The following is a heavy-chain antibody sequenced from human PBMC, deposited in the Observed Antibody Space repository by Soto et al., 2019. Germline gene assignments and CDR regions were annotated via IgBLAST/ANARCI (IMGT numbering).Heavy chain of an antibody. J-gene: IGHJ5*02. CDR3: ASTAEVVPAAIWFDP. Sequence: KASETLSLTCTVSGGSISSGGYYWSWIRQHPGKGLEWIGYIYYSGSTYYNPSLKSRVTISVDTSKNQFSLKLSSVTAADTAVYYCASTAEVVPAAIWFDPWGQGTLVTVSS. D-gene: IGHD2-2*01. V-gene: IGHV4-31*03. CDR1: GGSISSGGYY. CDR2: IYYSGST.